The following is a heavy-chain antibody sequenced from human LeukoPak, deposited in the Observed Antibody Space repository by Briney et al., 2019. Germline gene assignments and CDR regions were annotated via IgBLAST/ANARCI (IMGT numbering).Heavy chain of an antibody. J-gene: IGHJ4*02. V-gene: IGHV1-24*01. D-gene: IGHD6-19*01. CDR2: FDPEDGET. CDR1: GYTLTELS. CDR3: ATDSSGWYQEFDY. Sequence: ASVKVSCKVSGYTLTELSMHWVRQAPGKGLEWTGGFDPEDGETIYAQKFQGRVTMTEDTSTDTAYMELSSLRSEDTAVYYCATDSSGWYQEFDYWGQGTLVTVSS.